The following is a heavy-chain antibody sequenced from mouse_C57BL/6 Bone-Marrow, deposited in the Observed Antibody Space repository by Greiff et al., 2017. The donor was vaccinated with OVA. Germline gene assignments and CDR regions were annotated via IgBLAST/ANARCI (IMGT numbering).Heavy chain of an antibody. CDR2: INHDGSST. CDR1: GFTFSDYY. CDR3: TRGESCGSSDWYIDV. Sequence: EVMLVESEAGLVQPGSSMKLSCTASGFTFSDYYMPWVRQVPEQGLEWVANINHDGSSTYYLASLQSRFIISRDNAKNILYLQLSSLKSEDTAKYDSTRGESCGSSDWYIDVWGTGTTVTVSS. D-gene: IGHD1-1*01. V-gene: IGHV5-16*01. J-gene: IGHJ1*03.